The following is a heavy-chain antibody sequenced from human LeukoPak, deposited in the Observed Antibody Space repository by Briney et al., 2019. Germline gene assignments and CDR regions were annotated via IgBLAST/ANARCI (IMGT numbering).Heavy chain of an antibody. Sequence: SETLSLTCTVSGGSISSYYWSWIRQPPGKGLEWIGYIYYSGSTNYNPSLKSRVTISVDTSKNQFSLKLSSVTAADTAVYYCARGPGDYWYFDLWGRGTLVTVSS. D-gene: IGHD3-16*01. J-gene: IGHJ2*01. CDR3: ARGPGDYWYFDL. V-gene: IGHV4-59*01. CDR1: GGSISSYY. CDR2: IYYSGST.